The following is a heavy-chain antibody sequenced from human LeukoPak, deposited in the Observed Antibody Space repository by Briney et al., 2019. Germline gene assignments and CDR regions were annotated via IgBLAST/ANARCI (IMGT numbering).Heavy chain of an antibody. D-gene: IGHD5-12*01. CDR3: ARGRGYSGYVAY. Sequence: GGSLRLSCAASGFTFSNYIMNWVRQAPGKGLEWVSYISSSSSTIYYADSVKGRFTISRDNAKNSLYLQMNTLRGEDTAVYYCARGRGYSGYVAYWGRGTLVTVSS. CDR2: ISSSSSTI. V-gene: IGHV3-48*04. J-gene: IGHJ4*02. CDR1: GFTFSNYI.